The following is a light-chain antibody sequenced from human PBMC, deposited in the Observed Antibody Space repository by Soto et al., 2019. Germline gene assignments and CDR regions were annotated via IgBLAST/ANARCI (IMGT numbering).Light chain of an antibody. J-gene: IGKJ4*01. CDR3: QQVRSYPST. CDR1: QDISSS. V-gene: IGKV1-13*02. CDR2: AAS. Sequence: AIQLTQSPSSLSASVGDRVTITCRASQDISSSLAWYQQKPGKAPKLLIYAASILQSGVPSGFSGSGFGTDFTLTLSSLRAEDFATYFWQQVRSYPSTFGGGTRVEI.